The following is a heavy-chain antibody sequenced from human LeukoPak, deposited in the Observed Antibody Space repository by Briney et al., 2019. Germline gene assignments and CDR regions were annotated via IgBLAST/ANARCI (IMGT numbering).Heavy chain of an antibody. V-gene: IGHV7-4-1*02. CDR2: INTNTGNP. D-gene: IGHD2-8*01. CDR1: GYTFTSYA. CDR3: AREGVLMVYENYYYYMDV. Sequence: GASVKVSCKASGYTFTSYAMNWVRQAPGQGLEWMGWINTNTGNPTYAQGFTGRFVFSLDTSVSTAYLQISSLKAEDTAVYYCAREGVLMVYENYYYYMDVWGKGTTVTVSS. J-gene: IGHJ6*03.